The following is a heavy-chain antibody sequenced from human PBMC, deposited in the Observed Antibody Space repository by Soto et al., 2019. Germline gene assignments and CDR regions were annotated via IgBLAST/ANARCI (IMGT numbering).Heavy chain of an antibody. D-gene: IGHD6-19*01. V-gene: IGHV3-66*01. CDR3: ARDYSSGWYYFDY. Sequence: EVQLVESGGGLVQPGGSLRLSCAASGFTVSSNYMSWVRQAPGKGLEWVSVIYSGGSTYYADSVKGRFTISRDNSKNTLYLQTNSLRAEDTAVYYCARDYSSGWYYFDYWGQGTLVTVSS. CDR1: GFTVSSNY. CDR2: IYSGGST. J-gene: IGHJ4*02.